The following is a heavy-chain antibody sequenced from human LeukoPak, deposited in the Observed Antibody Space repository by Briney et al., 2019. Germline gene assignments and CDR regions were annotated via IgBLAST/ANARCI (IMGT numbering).Heavy chain of an antibody. D-gene: IGHD3-16*01. CDR2: INESGRT. J-gene: IGHJ4*02. V-gene: IGHV4-34*01. CDR3: ARGRLGLTYFDY. CDR1: GGSFSGNY. Sequence: SETLSLTCAVYGGSFSGNYWGWICQPPGKGLEWIGEINESGRTNNNPSLKSRVTMSVDTSKNQFSLELSSVTAADTAVYYCARGRLGLTYFDYWGQGTLVTVSS.